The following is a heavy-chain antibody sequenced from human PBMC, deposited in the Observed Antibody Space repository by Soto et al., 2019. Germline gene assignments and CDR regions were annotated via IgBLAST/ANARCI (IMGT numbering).Heavy chain of an antibody. CDR3: AKAIQRGVAATLSTPFDC. Sequence: EVQLVESGGGLVQPGRSLRVSCAASGFTFDDYAMHWVRQAPGKGLKWVSGISWNSGYIGYADSVKGRFTISRDNARNSLYLQMNSLRAEDTALYYCAKAIQRGVAATLSTPFDCWGQGTLVTVSS. CDR2: ISWNSGYI. D-gene: IGHD2-15*01. CDR1: GFTFDDYA. V-gene: IGHV3-9*01. J-gene: IGHJ4*02.